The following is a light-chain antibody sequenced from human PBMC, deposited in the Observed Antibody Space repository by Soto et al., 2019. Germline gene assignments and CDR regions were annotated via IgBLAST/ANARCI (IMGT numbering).Light chain of an antibody. Sequence: QSVLTQPPSVSGAPGQRITISCTGSSSNIGAGYPVHWYQQLPGTAPKLLIFGNPIRPSGVPDRFSGSRSGLAITGLQAEDEADYYCQSYDSSLSGHVFGTGTKLTVL. CDR2: GNP. J-gene: IGLJ1*01. V-gene: IGLV1-40*01. CDR1: SSNIGAGYP. CDR3: QSYDSSLSGHV.